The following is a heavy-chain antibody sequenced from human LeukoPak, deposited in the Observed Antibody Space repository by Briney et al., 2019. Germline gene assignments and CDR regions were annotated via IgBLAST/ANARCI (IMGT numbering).Heavy chain of an antibody. J-gene: IGHJ4*02. V-gene: IGHV4-59*08. CDR1: GGSISSYH. CDR2: IYYSWST. Sequence: SETLSLTCTVSGGSISSYHWSWIRQPPGKGLEWIGYIYYSWSTNYNPSLKSRVTISVDPSRNQFSLELSSVPAANTAVDYCSRRNGWPQYEGAFDYWGQGTLVTVSS. D-gene: IGHD5-24*01. CDR3: SRRNGWPQYEGAFDY.